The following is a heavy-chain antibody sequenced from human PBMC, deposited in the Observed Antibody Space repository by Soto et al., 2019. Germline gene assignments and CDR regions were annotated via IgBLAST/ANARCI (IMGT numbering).Heavy chain of an antibody. V-gene: IGHV3-53*01. D-gene: IGHD1-1*01. CDR1: WFTVSSNY. J-gene: IGHJ4*02. Sequence: GGSLRLSCAASWFTVSSNYMSWVRQAPGKGLEWVSVIYSGGSTYYADSVKGRFTISRDNSKNTLYLQMNSLRAEDTAVYYCAKDRPRRTSGYFFDYWGQGT. CDR3: AKDRPRRTSGYFFDY. CDR2: IYSGGST.